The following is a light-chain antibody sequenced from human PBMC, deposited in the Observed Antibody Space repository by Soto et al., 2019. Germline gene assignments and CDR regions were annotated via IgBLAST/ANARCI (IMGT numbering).Light chain of an antibody. CDR1: QTISSW. V-gene: IGKV1-5*02. CDR2: DAS. Sequence: IQSTQCPVKLTGSLGTRAATVCGASQTISSWLAWYQQKPGKAPKLLIYDASSLQSGVPSRFSGSGSGTEFTLTISSLQPEDFATYYCQQYNSYPGTFGRGTKVDIK. CDR3: QQYNSYPGT. J-gene: IGKJ4*01.